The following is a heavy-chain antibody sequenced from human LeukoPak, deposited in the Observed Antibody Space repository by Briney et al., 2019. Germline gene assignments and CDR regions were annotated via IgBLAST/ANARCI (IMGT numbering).Heavy chain of an antibody. J-gene: IGHJ4*02. D-gene: IGHD3-3*01. CDR3: GRETDFGVVTN. V-gene: IGHV6-1*01. Sequence: SRTLSLTCAISGDSVSSNGAAWDWIRQSPSRGLEWLGRTYYRSQQWYSDYAPSVKGRITINAHTSQNQFSLHLNSVTPEDTAVYYCGRETDFGVVTNWGQGTLVTVSS. CDR2: TYYRSQQWYS. CDR1: GDSVSSNGAA.